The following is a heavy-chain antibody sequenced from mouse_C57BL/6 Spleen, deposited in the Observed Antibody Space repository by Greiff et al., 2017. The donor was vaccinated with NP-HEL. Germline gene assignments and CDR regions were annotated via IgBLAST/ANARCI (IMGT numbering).Heavy chain of an antibody. J-gene: IGHJ3*01. CDR3: ARGGTGTWFAY. Sequence: VKLQQPGAELVKPGASVKLSCKASGYTFTSYWMHWVKQRPGQGLEWIGMIHPNSGSTNYNEKFKSKATLTVDKSSSTAYMQLSSLTSEDSAVYYCARGGTGTWFAYWGQGTLVTVSA. V-gene: IGHV1-64*01. D-gene: IGHD4-1*01. CDR2: IHPNSGST. CDR1: GYTFTSYW.